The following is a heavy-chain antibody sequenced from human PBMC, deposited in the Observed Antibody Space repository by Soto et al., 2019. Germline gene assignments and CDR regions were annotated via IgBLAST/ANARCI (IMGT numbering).Heavy chain of an antibody. D-gene: IGHD3-10*01. CDR1: GNTFASHG. Sequence: ASLKVSCKASGNTFASHGFSWVRQAVGQGLEWMGWISGFNGQTNYALKFQGRVTLTTDTSTSTAYMELRSLRSDDTAVYFCARVDPRGVAVVRDYWGQGTLVTVSS. CDR3: ARVDPRGVAVVRDY. V-gene: IGHV1-18*01. CDR2: ISGFNGQT. J-gene: IGHJ4*02.